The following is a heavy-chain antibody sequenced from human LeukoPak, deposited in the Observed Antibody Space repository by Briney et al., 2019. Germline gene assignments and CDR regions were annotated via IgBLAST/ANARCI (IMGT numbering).Heavy chain of an antibody. CDR3: ARDSLTMIVGRQKRGLDY. J-gene: IGHJ4*02. CDR1: GFTFSNYN. D-gene: IGHD3-22*01. V-gene: IGHV3-21*01. Sequence: GGSLRLSCAASGFTFSNYNMNWVRQAAGKGLEWVSSIRSSTTYVYYADSVKGRFTISRDNAKNSLYLQMNSLRAEDTAVYYCARDSLTMIVGRQKRGLDYWGQGTLVTVSS. CDR2: IRSSTTYV.